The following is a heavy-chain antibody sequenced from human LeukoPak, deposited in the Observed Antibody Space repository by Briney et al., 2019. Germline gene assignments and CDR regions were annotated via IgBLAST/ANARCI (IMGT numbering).Heavy chain of an antibody. D-gene: IGHD6-6*01. V-gene: IGHV3-66*01. Sequence: GGSLRLSCAASGFSVSSNYMSWVRQAPGKGLECVSVIYSGGNTYYADSVKGRFTISRDKSKNTLYLQMNSLRAEDTAVYYCASNPTSSIAAIDWFDPWGQGTLVTVSS. CDR1: GFSVSSNY. CDR3: ASNPTSSIAAIDWFDP. CDR2: IYSGGNT. J-gene: IGHJ5*02.